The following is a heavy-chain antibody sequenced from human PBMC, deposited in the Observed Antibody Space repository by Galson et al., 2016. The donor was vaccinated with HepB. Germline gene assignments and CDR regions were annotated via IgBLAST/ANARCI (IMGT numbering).Heavy chain of an antibody. Sequence: SLRLSCAASEFTFSSYAMHWVRQAPGKGLEWVAVISYDGRNKYYADSVKGRFTISRDNSKNTLYLQMNSLRAEDTAVYYCARDYYDYDSTGYPGDYWGQGTLVTVSS. CDR1: EFTFSSYA. CDR2: ISYDGRNK. J-gene: IGHJ4*02. D-gene: IGHD3-22*01. V-gene: IGHV3-30*04. CDR3: ARDYYDYDSTGYPGDY.